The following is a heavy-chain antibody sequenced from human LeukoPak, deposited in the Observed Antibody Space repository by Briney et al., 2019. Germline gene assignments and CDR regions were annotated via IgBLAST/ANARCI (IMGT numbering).Heavy chain of an antibody. CDR1: GGSISSGGYS. CDR3: ARGRMDV. J-gene: IGHJ6*02. V-gene: IGHV4-34*01. CDR2: INHSGST. Sequence: ASETLSLTCAVSGGSISSGGYSWSWIRQPPGKGLEWIGEINHSGSTNYNPSLKSRVTISVDTSKNQFSLKLSSVTAADAAVYYCARGRMDVWGQGTTVTVSS.